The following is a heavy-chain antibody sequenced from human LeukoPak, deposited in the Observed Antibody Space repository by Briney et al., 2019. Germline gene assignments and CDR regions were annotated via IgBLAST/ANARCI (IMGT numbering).Heavy chain of an antibody. V-gene: IGHV4-39*07. CDR2: IYYSGST. J-gene: IGHJ6*03. CDR3: ARVPQLRYSVWATDSIYYMDV. Sequence: PSETLSLTCTVSGGSISSSSYYWGWIRQPPGKGLEWIGSIYYSGSTYYNPSLKSRVTISVDTSKNQFSLKLSSVTAADTAVYYCARVPQLRYSVWATDSIYYMDVWGKGTTVTISS. D-gene: IGHD3-9*01. CDR1: GGSISSSSYY.